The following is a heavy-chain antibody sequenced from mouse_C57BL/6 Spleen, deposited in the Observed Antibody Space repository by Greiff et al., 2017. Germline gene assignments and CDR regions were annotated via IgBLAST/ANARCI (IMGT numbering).Heavy chain of an antibody. CDR1: GYTFTDYE. CDR2: IDPETGGT. V-gene: IGHV1-15*01. Sequence: VKLMESGAELVRPGASVTLSCKASGYTFTDYEMHWVKQTPVHGLEWIGAIDPETGGTAYNQKFKGKAILTADKSSSTAYMELRSLTSEDSAVYYCTRDYDAMDYWGQGTSVTVSS. J-gene: IGHJ4*01. CDR3: TRDYDAMDY.